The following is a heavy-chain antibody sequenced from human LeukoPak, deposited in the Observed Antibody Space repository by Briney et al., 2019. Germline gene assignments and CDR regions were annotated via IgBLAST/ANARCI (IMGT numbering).Heavy chain of an antibody. CDR3: AGSVVEMATIYYFDY. D-gene: IGHD5-24*01. V-gene: IGHV3-30-3*01. CDR1: GFTFSSYA. Sequence: GGSLRLSCAASGFTFSSYAMHWVRQAPGKGLEWVAVISYDGSNKYYADSVKGRFTISRDNSKNTLYLQMNSLRAEDTAVYYCAGSVVEMATIYYFDYWGQGTLVTVSS. CDR2: ISYDGSNK. J-gene: IGHJ4*02.